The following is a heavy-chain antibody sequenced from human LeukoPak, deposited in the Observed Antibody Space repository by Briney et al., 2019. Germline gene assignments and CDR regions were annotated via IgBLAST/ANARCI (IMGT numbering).Heavy chain of an antibody. CDR1: GGSINTYY. D-gene: IGHD3-3*01. J-gene: IGHJ6*03. CDR2: IYSTGNT. V-gene: IGHV4-4*09. CDR3: AKHDTVFGAAHFYMDV. Sequence: ASETLSLTCAVSGGSINTYYWSWIRQPPGKGLEWVGYIYSTGNTNYNPPLKGRVTISLDTSKNQFSLNLSSVTAADTAVYYCAKHDTVFGAAHFYMDVWGKGTTVTVSS.